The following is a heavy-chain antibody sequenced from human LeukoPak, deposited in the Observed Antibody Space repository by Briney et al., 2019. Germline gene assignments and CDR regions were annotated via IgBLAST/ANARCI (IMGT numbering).Heavy chain of an antibody. Sequence: GGSLRLSCAASGFTFDDYAMHWVRQAPGKGLEWVSGISWNNGSIGYADSVKGRFTISRDNAKNSLYLQMNSLRAEDMALYYCAKASGIAVTGPGFDYWGQGTLVTVSS. J-gene: IGHJ4*02. CDR2: ISWNNGSI. CDR1: GFTFDDYA. D-gene: IGHD6-19*01. V-gene: IGHV3-9*03. CDR3: AKASGIAVTGPGFDY.